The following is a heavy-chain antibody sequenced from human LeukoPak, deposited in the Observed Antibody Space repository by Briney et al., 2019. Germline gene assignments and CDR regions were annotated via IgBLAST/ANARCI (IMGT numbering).Heavy chain of an antibody. V-gene: IGHV3-30-3*01. J-gene: IGHJ4*02. CDR1: GFTLSSYP. Sequence: PGGSLRLSCAASGFTLSSYPMHWVRQAPGKGLEWVAFISYEGISKYYADSVKGRFTISRDNSKNSLILQMNSLRTDDTGVYYCARGPRQQPPHWGKFDYWGQGTLVTVSS. CDR2: ISYEGISK. CDR3: ARGPRQQPPHWGKFDY. D-gene: IGHD6-13*01.